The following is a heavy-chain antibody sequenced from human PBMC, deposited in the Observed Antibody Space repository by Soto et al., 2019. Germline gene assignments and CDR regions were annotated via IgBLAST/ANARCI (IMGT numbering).Heavy chain of an antibody. Sequence: SETLSLTCTFACGSIISGDYHWTWIRQFPGKGLEWIGAIYYSASTYYNPSLVSRLTISVDTSKNKFSLKLTSVTAADTAVYYCARDSRTPSGGMDVWGQGTTVTVS. CDR3: ARDSRTPSGGMDV. CDR2: IYYSAST. CDR1: CGSIISGDYH. V-gene: IGHV4-30-4*01. J-gene: IGHJ6*02.